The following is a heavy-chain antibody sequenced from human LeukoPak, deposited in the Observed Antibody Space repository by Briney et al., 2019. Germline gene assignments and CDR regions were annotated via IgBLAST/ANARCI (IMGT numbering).Heavy chain of an antibody. CDR3: ARQETSGSRPIDY. CDR1: RFSFTTSGMC. J-gene: IGHJ4*02. CDR2: IDWEDDK. V-gene: IGHV2-70*11. Sequence: SGPALVKPTQTLTLTCTFSRFSFTTSGMCVSWIRQPPGKALEWLARIDWEDDKYYSTSLKTRLTISKDTSKNQVVLTMTNMDPVDTATYYCARQETSGSRPIDYWGQGTLVTVSS. D-gene: IGHD1-26*01.